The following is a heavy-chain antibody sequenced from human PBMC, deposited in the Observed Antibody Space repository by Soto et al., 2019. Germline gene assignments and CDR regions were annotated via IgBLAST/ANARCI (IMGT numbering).Heavy chain of an antibody. CDR3: ARDARTGTHWYFDL. V-gene: IGHV3-30-3*01. D-gene: IGHD1-7*01. J-gene: IGHJ2*01. CDR2: ISYDGGNK. CDR1: GFTFSSYA. Sequence: QVQLVEFGGGVVQPGRSLRLSCAASGFTFSSYAMHWVRQAPGKGLEWVAAISYDGGNKYYADSVEGRFTISRDNSKNTLYLQMNSLRAEDTAVYYCARDARTGTHWYFDLWGRGTLVTVSS.